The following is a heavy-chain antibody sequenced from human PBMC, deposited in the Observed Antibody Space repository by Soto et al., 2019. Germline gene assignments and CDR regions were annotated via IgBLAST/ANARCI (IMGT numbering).Heavy chain of an antibody. Sequence: EASVKVSCKASGGTFSSYTISWVRQAPGQGLEWMGRIIPILGIANYAQKFQGRVTITADKSTSTAYMELSSLRSEDTAVYYCARGGSYYDSSGYYSTGRYYFDYWGQGTLVTVSS. D-gene: IGHD3-22*01. J-gene: IGHJ4*02. CDR3: ARGGSYYDSSGYYSTGRYYFDY. CDR1: GGTFSSYT. V-gene: IGHV1-69*02. CDR2: IIPILGIA.